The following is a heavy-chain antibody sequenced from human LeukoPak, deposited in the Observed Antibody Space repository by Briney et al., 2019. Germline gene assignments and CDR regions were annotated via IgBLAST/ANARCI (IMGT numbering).Heavy chain of an antibody. J-gene: IGHJ4*02. D-gene: IGHD2-15*01. V-gene: IGHV3-23*01. CDR2: IIDVGDT. CDR1: GFTFSNAW. Sequence: PGGSLRLSCEASGFTFSNAWMSWVRQAPGEGLEWVSGIIDVGDTYYADSVKGRFTISRDSSKNTLYLQMNSLRAEDTATYYCAKDYCRGGNCPLPFFDSWGQGTLVTVSS. CDR3: AKDYCRGGNCPLPFFDS.